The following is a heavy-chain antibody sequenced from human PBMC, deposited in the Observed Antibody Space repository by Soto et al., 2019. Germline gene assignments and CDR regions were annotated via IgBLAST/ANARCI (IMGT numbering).Heavy chain of an antibody. CDR3: ARDAVIVLMVYASDGMDV. V-gene: IGHV3-33*01. D-gene: IGHD2-8*01. CDR2: IWYDGSNK. CDR1: GFTFSSYG. J-gene: IGHJ6*02. Sequence: QVQLVESGGGVVQPGRSLRLSCAASGFTFSSYGMHWVRQAPGKGLEWVAVIWYDGSNKYYADSVKGRFTISRDNSKNNLYLQMNRLRAEDTAVYYCARDAVIVLMVYASDGMDVWGQGTTVTVSS.